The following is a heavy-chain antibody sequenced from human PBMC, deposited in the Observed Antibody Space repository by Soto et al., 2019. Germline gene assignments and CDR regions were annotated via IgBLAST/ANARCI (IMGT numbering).Heavy chain of an antibody. V-gene: IGHV3-49*04. J-gene: IGHJ4*02. CDR3: TRDPVSSGYSSCYFGY. CDR2: IRSKAYGGTT. D-gene: IGHD3-22*01. Sequence: GGSLRLSCTASGFTFGDYAMSWVRQAPGKGLEWVGFIRSKAYGGTTEYAASVKGRFTISRDDSKSIAYLQMNSLKNEDTAVYYCTRDPVSSGYSSCYFGYWGRGTLVAASS. CDR1: GFTFGDYA.